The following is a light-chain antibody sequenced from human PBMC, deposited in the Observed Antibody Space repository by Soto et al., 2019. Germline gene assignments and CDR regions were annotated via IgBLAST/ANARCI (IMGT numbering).Light chain of an antibody. CDR2: AAS. CDR3: QQLNSYPWT. CDR1: QGSRSY. Sequence: DIQLTQSPSFLSASVGDRVTITCRASQGSRSYLAWYQQKPGKAPKLLIYAASTLQSGVPSRFSGSGYGTEFTLTISSLQPEDFAASYCQQLNSYPWTFGQGTKVEIK. J-gene: IGKJ1*01. V-gene: IGKV1-9*01.